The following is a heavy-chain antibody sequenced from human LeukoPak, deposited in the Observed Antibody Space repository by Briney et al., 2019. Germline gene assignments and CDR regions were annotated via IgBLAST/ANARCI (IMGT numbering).Heavy chain of an antibody. Sequence: SETLSLTCTVSGASISNYYWSWIRQPPGKGLEWIGYIYYSGSTNYNPSLKSRVTISVDTSKNQFSLKLSSVTAADTAVYYCARAHGGWYGYNWFDPWGQGTLVTVSS. CDR2: IYYSGST. J-gene: IGHJ5*02. D-gene: IGHD6-19*01. CDR1: GASISNYY. V-gene: IGHV4-59*01. CDR3: ARAHGGWYGYNWFDP.